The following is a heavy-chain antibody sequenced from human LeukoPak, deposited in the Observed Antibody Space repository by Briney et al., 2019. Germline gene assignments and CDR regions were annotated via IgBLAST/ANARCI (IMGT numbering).Heavy chain of an antibody. CDR3: ARAMAVPANNDY. CDR1: GFTVSSNY. V-gene: IGHV3-53*01. J-gene: IGHJ4*02. D-gene: IGHD5-24*01. Sequence: GGSLRLSCAASGFTVSSNYMSWVRQAPGKGLEWVSVIYSGGSTYYADSVKGRFTIFRDNAKNSVYLQMNSLRAEDTAVYYCARAMAVPANNDYWGQGTLVTVSS. CDR2: IYSGGST.